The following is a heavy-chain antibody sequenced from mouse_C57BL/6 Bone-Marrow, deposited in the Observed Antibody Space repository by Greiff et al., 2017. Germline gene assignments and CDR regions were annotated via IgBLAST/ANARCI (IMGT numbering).Heavy chain of an antibody. V-gene: IGHV1-64*01. Sequence: QVQLQQPGAELVKPGASVKLSCKASGYTFTSYWMHWVKQRPGQGLEWIGMIHPNSGSTNYNEKFKSKATLTVDKSSSTAYLQLSSLTSEDAAVYYCARSGGAWFAYWGQGTLVTVSA. CDR3: ARSGGAWFAY. CDR1: GYTFTSYW. J-gene: IGHJ3*01. CDR2: IHPNSGST. D-gene: IGHD1-3*01.